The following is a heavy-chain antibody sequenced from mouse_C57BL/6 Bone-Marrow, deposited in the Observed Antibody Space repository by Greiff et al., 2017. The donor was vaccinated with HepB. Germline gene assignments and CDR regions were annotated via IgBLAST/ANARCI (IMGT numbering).Heavy chain of an antibody. D-gene: IGHD2-3*01. CDR1: GYTFTDYN. J-gene: IGHJ3*01. CDR2: INPTNGGT. Sequence: EVQLQQSGPELVKPGASVKIPCKASGYTFTDYNMDWVKQSHGKSLEWIGDINPTNGGTIYNQKFKGKATLTVDKSSSTAYMELRSLTSEDTAVYYCGRCDGYYWIAYWGQGTLVTVSS. CDR3: GRCDGYYWIAY. V-gene: IGHV1-18*01.